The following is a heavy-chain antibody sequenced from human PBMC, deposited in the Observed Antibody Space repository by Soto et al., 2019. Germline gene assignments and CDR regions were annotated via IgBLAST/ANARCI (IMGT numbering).Heavy chain of an antibody. V-gene: IGHV4-59*01. CDR2: IYYSGST. CDR3: ARGRVGYGSGSYSKTHYYYYYMDG. D-gene: IGHD3-10*01. CDR1: GGSISSYY. J-gene: IGHJ6*03. Sequence: PSETLSLTCTVSGGSISSYYWSWIRQPPGKGLEWIGYIYYSGSTNYNPSLKSRVTISVDTSKNQFSLKLSSVTAADTAVYYCARGRVGYGSGSYSKTHYYYYYMDGWGKGTTVTVSS.